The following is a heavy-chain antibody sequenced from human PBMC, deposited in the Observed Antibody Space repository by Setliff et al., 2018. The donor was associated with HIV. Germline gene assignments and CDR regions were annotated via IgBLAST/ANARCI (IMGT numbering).Heavy chain of an antibody. J-gene: IGHJ4*02. Sequence: PSETLSLTCTVSGGSISGYYWSWIRQPPGKGLEWIGYIYYRGSTDYNPSLKSRVTISIDTSKNQFSLKLSSVTAADTAVYYCARSVDTTLVPAYYFDCWGQGTLVTV. V-gene: IGHV4-59*01. CDR1: GGSISGYY. CDR2: IYYRGST. CDR3: ARSVDTTLVPAYYFDC. D-gene: IGHD5-18*01.